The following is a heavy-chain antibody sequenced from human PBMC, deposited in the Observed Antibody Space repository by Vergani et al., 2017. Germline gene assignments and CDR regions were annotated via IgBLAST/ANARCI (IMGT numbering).Heavy chain of an antibody. D-gene: IGHD2-15*01. Sequence: VQLLESGGGLVQPGGSLRLSCAASGFTFNSYGMHWVRPAPGKGLEWVASIRSDESRRYYGDSMEGPFTISRDNSKNTLYLTMKSLRPEDTAVYYCAKEGGRYCSGGTCYPEYWGQGTLVIVS. CDR2: IRSDESRR. J-gene: IGHJ4*02. V-gene: IGHV3-30*02. CDR3: AKEGGRYCSGGTCYPEY. CDR1: GFTFNSYG.